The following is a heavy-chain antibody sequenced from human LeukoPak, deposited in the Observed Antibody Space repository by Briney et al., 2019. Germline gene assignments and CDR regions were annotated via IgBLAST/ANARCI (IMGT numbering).Heavy chain of an antibody. V-gene: IGHV3-21*01. CDR2: ISSSSSYI. CDR1: GFTFSSYS. Sequence: GGSLRLSCAASGFTFSSYSMNWVRQAPGKGLEGVSSISSSSSYIYYADSVKGRFTISRDNAKNSLYLQMNSLRAEDTAVYYCASNMIFGVVIIDYWGQGTLVTVSS. CDR3: ASNMIFGVVIIDY. D-gene: IGHD3-3*01. J-gene: IGHJ4*02.